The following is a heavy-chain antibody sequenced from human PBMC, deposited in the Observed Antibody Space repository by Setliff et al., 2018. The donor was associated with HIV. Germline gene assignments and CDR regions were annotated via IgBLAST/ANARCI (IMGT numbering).Heavy chain of an antibody. D-gene: IGHD5-18*01. Sequence: ASVKVSCKASGYTFTSYAMHWVRQAPGQRLEWMGWIHAGNGYTKYSQKFQGRVSITRDTSASKAYLELSSLRSEDTAVYYCARGGVRGYSYGEAFDIWGQGTLVTVSS. CDR3: ARGGVRGYSYGEAFDI. CDR1: GYTFTSYA. CDR2: IHAGNGYT. V-gene: IGHV1-3*01. J-gene: IGHJ3*02.